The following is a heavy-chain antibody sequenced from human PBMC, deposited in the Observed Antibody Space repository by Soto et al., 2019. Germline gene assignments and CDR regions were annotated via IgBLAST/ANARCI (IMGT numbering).Heavy chain of an antibody. Sequence: GGSLRLSCAGSGLTFRNDWLSWVRQAPGKGLEWVANINQDGSERYYVDSVRGRFTISRDNVENSLYLQLNSLGPEDTAVYYCAVYGYGVSAAAYWGQGTLVTVSS. CDR3: AVYGYGVSAAAY. CDR2: INQDGSER. D-gene: IGHD4-17*01. J-gene: IGHJ4*02. V-gene: IGHV3-7*03. CDR1: GLTFRNDW.